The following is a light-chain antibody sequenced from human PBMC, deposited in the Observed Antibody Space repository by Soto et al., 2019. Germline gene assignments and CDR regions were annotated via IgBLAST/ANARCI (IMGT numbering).Light chain of an antibody. V-gene: IGKV1-12*01. CDR2: ASS. J-gene: IGKJ3*01. CDR3: QQANSFPLT. CDR1: QDILSW. Sequence: DIQMTQSPSSVSASVGDRVTITCRASQDILSWLAGYQQKPGEAPRLLIYASSNLQSGVPSRLSGSGSGTDCTLTISSLQPEDFATYYSQQANSFPLTFGPGTRLDIK.